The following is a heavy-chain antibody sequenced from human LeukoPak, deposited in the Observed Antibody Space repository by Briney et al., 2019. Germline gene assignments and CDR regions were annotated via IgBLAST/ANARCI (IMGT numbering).Heavy chain of an antibody. V-gene: IGHV3-7*01. D-gene: IGHD3-10*01. CDR1: GFTFRYYW. CDR3: ARDPAGLRGVPLDY. J-gene: IGHJ4*02. CDR2: IKQDGSEK. Sequence: GGSLRLSCAASGFTFRYYWMSWVRQAPGKGLEWVANIKQDGSEKYYVDSVKGRFTISRDNAKNSLYLQMYSLRAEDTAVYYCARDPAGLRGVPLDYWGQGTLVTVSS.